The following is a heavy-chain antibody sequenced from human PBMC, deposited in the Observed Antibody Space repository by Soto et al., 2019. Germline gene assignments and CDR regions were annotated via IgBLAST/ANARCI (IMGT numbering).Heavy chain of an antibody. CDR3: TTGPSGYSGYPPLRPDV. CDR1: GFTFSNAW. J-gene: IGHJ6*02. CDR2: IKSKTDGGTT. V-gene: IGHV3-15*07. D-gene: IGHD5-12*01. Sequence: PGGSLRLSCAASGFTFSNAWMNWVRQAPGKGLEWVGRIKSKTDGGTTDYAAPVKGRFTISRDDSKSTLYLQMNSLKTEDTAVYYCTTGPSGYSGYPPLRPDVWGQGTTVTVSS.